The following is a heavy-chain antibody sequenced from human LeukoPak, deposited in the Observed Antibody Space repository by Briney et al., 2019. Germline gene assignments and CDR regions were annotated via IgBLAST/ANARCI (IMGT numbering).Heavy chain of an antibody. Sequence: GGSLRLSCAASGFTFSGSAMHWFRQASGKGLEWVGRIRSRADSYATAYAASVKGRFTISRDDSKNTAYLQMNSLKTEDTAVYYCTRLPDYGDSKFDYWGQGSLVTVSS. CDR3: TRLPDYGDSKFDY. D-gene: IGHD4-17*01. CDR2: IRSRADSYAT. V-gene: IGHV3-73*01. J-gene: IGHJ4*02. CDR1: GFTFSGSA.